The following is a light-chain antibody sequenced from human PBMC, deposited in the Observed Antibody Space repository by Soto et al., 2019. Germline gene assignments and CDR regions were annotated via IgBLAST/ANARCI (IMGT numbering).Light chain of an antibody. V-gene: IGKV2-30*01. Sequence: EVVMTQSPLSLPVTLGQPASISCRSSQSLVNSDGNTYLNWFHQRPGQSPRRLIYKVSNRDSGVLDRFSGSGSGPGFSLRISRVGAEDVGVYYCMQGSNWPRTFGQGTRVEIK. CDR2: KVS. CDR3: MQGSNWPRT. J-gene: IGKJ1*01. CDR1: QSLVNSDGNTY.